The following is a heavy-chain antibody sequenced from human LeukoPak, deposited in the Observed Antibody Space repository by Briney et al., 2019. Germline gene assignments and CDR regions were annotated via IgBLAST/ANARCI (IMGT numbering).Heavy chain of an antibody. CDR1: GFTFSSYG. Sequence: GRSLRLSCAASGFTFSSYGMHWVRQAPGKGLEWVAVISYDGSNKYYADSVKGRFTISRDNAKNSLSLQMNSLRDEDTAVYYCARDYLYAFDYWGQGTLVTVSS. CDR3: ARDYLYAFDY. V-gene: IGHV3-30*12. J-gene: IGHJ4*02. CDR2: ISYDGSNK. D-gene: IGHD3-16*01.